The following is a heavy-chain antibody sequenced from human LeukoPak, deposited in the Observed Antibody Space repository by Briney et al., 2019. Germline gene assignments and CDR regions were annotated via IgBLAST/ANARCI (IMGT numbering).Heavy chain of an antibody. CDR2: ISSSSSTI. V-gene: IGHV3-48*04. Sequence: GGSLRLSCAASGFTFNIYNMNWVRQAPGKGLEWVSYISSSSSTIYYADSVEGRFTISRDNAKNSLYLQMNSLRAEDTAVYYCAKGGQYHYDFWSGYYREAHAFDIWGQGTMVTVSS. J-gene: IGHJ3*02. CDR3: AKGGQYHYDFWSGYYREAHAFDI. D-gene: IGHD3-3*01. CDR1: GFTFNIYN.